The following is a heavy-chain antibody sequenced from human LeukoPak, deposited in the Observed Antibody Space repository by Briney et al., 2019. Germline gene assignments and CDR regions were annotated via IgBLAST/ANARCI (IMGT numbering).Heavy chain of an antibody. D-gene: IGHD6-19*01. V-gene: IGHV4-59*01. Sequence: PSETLSLTCTVSGGSISSYYWSWIRQPPGKGLEWIGYIYYSGSTNYNPSLKSRVTISVDTSKNQFSLKLSSVTAADTAVYYCARDSSGWYDAFDIRGQGTMVTVSS. J-gene: IGHJ3*02. CDR3: ARDSSGWYDAFDI. CDR2: IYYSGST. CDR1: GGSISSYY.